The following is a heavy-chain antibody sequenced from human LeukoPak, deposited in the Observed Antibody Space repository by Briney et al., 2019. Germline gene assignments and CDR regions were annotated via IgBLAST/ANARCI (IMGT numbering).Heavy chain of an antibody. D-gene: IGHD2-2*01. Sequence: GGSLRLSCAASGFTFSSYSMNWVRQAPGKGLEWVSSISSSSSYIYYADSVKGRFTISRDNAKNSLYLQMNSLRAEDTAVYYCARVVPAAIVSDYWGQGTLVTVSS. CDR3: ARVVPAAIVSDY. CDR2: ISSSSSYI. J-gene: IGHJ4*02. V-gene: IGHV3-21*04. CDR1: GFTFSSYS.